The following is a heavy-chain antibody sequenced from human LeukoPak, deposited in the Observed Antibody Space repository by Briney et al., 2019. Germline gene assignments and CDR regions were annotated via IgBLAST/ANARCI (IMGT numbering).Heavy chain of an antibody. V-gene: IGHV4-59*08. CDR3: AKLGHSDGWYLGAFDI. Sequence: PSETLSLTCAVSGGSITGHYWIWLPQTPGMGLEWIGYTSYSRTTIYNSYLKGRATMSIDTSKNHLYLNLTSVTATDTAVYYCAKLGHSDGWYLGAFDIWGQGTTVIVSS. CDR2: TSYSRTT. D-gene: IGHD6-19*01. CDR1: GGSITGHY. J-gene: IGHJ3*02.